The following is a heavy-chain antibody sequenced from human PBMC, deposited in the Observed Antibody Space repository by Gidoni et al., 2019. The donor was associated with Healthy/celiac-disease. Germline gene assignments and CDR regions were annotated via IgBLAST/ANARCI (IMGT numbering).Heavy chain of an antibody. CDR1: GFTFSGDG. Sequence: EVQLVESVGGLVQPGGSLSFSCAASGFTFSGDGMSWVRQAPGKGLEWVANIKQDGSEKYYVDSVKGRFTISRDNAKNSLYLQMNSLRAEDTAVYYCARDQSTDAFDIWGQGTMVTVSS. V-gene: IGHV3-7*01. CDR3: ARDQSTDAFDI. J-gene: IGHJ3*02. CDR2: IKQDGSEK.